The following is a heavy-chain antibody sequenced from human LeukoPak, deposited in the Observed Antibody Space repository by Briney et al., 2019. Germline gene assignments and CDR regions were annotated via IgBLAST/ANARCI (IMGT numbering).Heavy chain of an antibody. Sequence: KPSETLSLTCTVSGGSISSSSYYWGWIRQPPGKGLEWIGSIYYSGSTYYNPSLKSRVTISVDTSKNQFSLKLSSVTAADTAVYYCARRKVVARGWYAPQVSTGYWGQGTLVTVSS. D-gene: IGHD2-2*01. J-gene: IGHJ4*02. CDR3: ARRKVVARGWYAPQVSTGY. V-gene: IGHV4-39*01. CDR1: GGSISSSSYY. CDR2: IYYSGST.